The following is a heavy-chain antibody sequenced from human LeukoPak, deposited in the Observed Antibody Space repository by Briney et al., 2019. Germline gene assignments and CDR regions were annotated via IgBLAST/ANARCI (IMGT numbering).Heavy chain of an antibody. D-gene: IGHD2-21*02. CDR1: GGSFGTYY. CDR2: INHRGDT. CDR3: ARGPTISDTGYFDY. Sequence: SETLSLTCAVYGGSFGTYYWSWIRQSPGKGLEWIAEINHRGDTNYNPSVKSRVTILVDTSKNQFSLKVSSLTAADTAVYYCARGPTISDTGYFDYWGQGNLVTVSS. V-gene: IGHV4-34*01. J-gene: IGHJ4*03.